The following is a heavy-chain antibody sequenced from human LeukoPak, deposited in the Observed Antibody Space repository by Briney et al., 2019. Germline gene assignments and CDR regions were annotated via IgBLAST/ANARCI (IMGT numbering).Heavy chain of an antibody. CDR1: GGSVNSGSYS. CDR2: IHDSGST. CDR3: ARVSIYDILTGYYLGGATFDY. Sequence: SETLSLTCTVSGGSVNSGSYSWTWISQPPGKGLEWIGYIHDSGSTNYNPSLKSRVTISVDTSKNQFSLKLSSVTAADTAVYYCARVSIYDILTGYYLGGATFDYWGQGTLVTVSS. J-gene: IGHJ4*02. D-gene: IGHD3-9*01. V-gene: IGHV4-61*01.